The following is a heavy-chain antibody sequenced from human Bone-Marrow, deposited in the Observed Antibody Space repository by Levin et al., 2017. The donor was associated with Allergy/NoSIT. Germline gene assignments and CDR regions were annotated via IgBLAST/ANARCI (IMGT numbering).Heavy chain of an antibody. J-gene: IGHJ6*02. CDR2: ISSSGSTI. CDR3: AREVVAMARWRDGMDV. V-gene: IGHV3-11*01. CDR1: GFPFSDYY. Sequence: LSLTCAASGFPFSDYYMSWIRQAPGKGLEWVSYISSSGSTIYYADSVKGRFTISRDNAKNSLYLQMNSLRAEDTAVYYCAREVVAMARWRDGMDVWGQGTTVTVSS. D-gene: IGHD5-18*01.